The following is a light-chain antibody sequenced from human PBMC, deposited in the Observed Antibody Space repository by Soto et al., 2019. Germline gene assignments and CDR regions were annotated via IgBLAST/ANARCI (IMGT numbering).Light chain of an antibody. Sequence: EIVMTQSPATLSVSPGERVILSCRASQSISTNLAWYQYIPGQAPRLLIYAASTRANGIPARFSGSGSGTDFTLSITSLQSEDYAVYYCHQYNNWPPWTFGQGTKVEIK. CDR2: AAS. CDR3: HQYNNWPPWT. J-gene: IGKJ1*01. CDR1: QSISTN. V-gene: IGKV3-15*01.